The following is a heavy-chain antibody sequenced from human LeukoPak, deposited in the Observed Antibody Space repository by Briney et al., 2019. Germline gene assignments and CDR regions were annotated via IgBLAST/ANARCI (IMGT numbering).Heavy chain of an antibody. CDR3: AKAPGEEGYYYYMDV. Sequence: GGSLRLSCAASGFTFSSYGMHWVRQAPGKGLEWVAFIRYDGSNKYYADSVKGRFTISRDNSKNTLYVQMNSLRGEDTAVYYCAKAPGEEGYYYYMDVWGKGTTVTVSS. V-gene: IGHV3-30*02. CDR2: IRYDGSNK. D-gene: IGHD4-17*01. CDR1: GFTFSSYG. J-gene: IGHJ6*03.